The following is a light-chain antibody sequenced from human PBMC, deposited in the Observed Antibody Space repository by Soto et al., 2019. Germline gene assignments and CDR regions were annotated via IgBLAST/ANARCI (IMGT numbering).Light chain of an antibody. J-gene: IGKJ2*01. CDR1: QTVSNNY. Sequence: EVVLTQSPGTLSLSPGERATLSCRASQTVSNNYLAWYQQKPGQAPRLLIFGSSDRATGIPDRFSGSGSGTDFTLTICSLEPEDFAVYYCQQYWSSPPYTFGQGTKLEIK. V-gene: IGKV3-20*01. CDR2: GSS. CDR3: QQYWSSPPYT.